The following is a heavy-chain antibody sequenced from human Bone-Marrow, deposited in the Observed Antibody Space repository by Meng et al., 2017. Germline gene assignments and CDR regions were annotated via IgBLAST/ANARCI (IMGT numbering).Heavy chain of an antibody. J-gene: IGHJ4*02. D-gene: IGHD6-19*01. CDR2: INHSGST. Sequence: SETLSLTCAVYGGSFSGYYWSWIRQPPGKGLEWIGEINHSGSTNYNPSLKSRVTISVDTSKNQFSLKLSSVTAADTAVYYCARGAQQWLVDLDYWGQGTLVTVSS. CDR1: GGSFSGYY. V-gene: IGHV4-34*01. CDR3: ARGAQQWLVDLDY.